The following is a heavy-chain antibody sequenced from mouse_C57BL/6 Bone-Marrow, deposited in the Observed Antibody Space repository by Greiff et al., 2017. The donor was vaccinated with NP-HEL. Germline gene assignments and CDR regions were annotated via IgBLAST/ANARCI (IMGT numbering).Heavy chain of an antibody. CDR1: GFTFSSYG. Sequence: EVQRVESGGDLVKPGGSLKLSCAASGFTFSSYGMSWVRQTPDKRLEWVATISSGGSYTYYPASVKGRFTISRDNAKNTLYLQMSSLKSEDTAMYYCARHYGPYYYARDYWGQGTSVTVSS. J-gene: IGHJ4*01. V-gene: IGHV5-6*01. CDR2: ISSGGSYT. D-gene: IGHD1-1*02. CDR3: ARHYGPYYYARDY.